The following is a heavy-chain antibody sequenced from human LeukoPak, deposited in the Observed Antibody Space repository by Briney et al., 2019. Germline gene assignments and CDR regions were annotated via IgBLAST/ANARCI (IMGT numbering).Heavy chain of an antibody. J-gene: IGHJ5*02. CDR1: GFTFSSYG. CDR3: AKDPGYGEVHDWFDP. D-gene: IGHD4-17*01. CDR2: ISYDGSNK. V-gene: IGHV3-30*18. Sequence: HAGRSLRLSCAASGFTFSSYGMHWVRQAPGKGLEWVAVISYDGSNKYYADSVKGRFTISRDNSKNTLYLQMNSLRAEDTAVYYCAKDPGYGEVHDWFDPWGQGTLVTVSS.